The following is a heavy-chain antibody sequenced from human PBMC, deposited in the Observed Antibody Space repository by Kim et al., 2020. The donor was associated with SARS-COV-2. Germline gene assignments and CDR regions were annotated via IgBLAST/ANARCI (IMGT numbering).Heavy chain of an antibody. V-gene: IGHV4-39*01. Sequence: SETLSLTCTVSGGSISSSSYYWGWIRQPPGKGLEWIVSIYYSGSTYYNPSLKSRVTISVDTSKNQFSLKLSSVTAADTAVYYCARRYYYYGMDVWGQGTTVTVSS. J-gene: IGHJ6*02. CDR1: GGSISSSSYY. CDR3: ARRYYYYGMDV. CDR2: IYYSGST.